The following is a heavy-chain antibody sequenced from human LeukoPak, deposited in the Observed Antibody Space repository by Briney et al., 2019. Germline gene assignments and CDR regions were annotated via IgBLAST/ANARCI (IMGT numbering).Heavy chain of an antibody. CDR3: AREGSYGYV. CDR1: GGTFSSYA. CDR2: IIPIFGTA. Sequence: SVKVSCKASGGTFSSYAINWVRQAPGQGLEWMGGIIPIFGTANYAQKFQGRVTMTRDMSTSTVYMELSSLRSEDTAVYYCAREGSYGYVWGQGTLVTVSS. J-gene: IGHJ4*02. D-gene: IGHD5-18*01. V-gene: IGHV1-69*05.